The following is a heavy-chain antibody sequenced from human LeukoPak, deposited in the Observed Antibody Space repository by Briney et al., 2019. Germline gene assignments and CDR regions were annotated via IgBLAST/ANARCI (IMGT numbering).Heavy chain of an antibody. CDR1: GYTFTGYY. CDR2: INPNSDGT. CDR3: ARDHRIFGVVIIGMDV. V-gene: IGHV1-2*02. D-gene: IGHD3-3*01. J-gene: IGHJ6*04. Sequence: ASVKVSCKASGYTFTGYYMHWVRQAPGQGLEGMGWINPNSDGTNYAQKFQGRVTMTRDASISTAYMELSRLRSDDTAVYYCARDHRIFGVVIIGMDVWGKGTTVTVSS.